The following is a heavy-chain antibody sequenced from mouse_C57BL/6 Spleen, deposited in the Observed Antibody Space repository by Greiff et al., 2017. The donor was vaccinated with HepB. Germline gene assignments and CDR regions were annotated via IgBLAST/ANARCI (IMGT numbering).Heavy chain of an antibody. CDR2: INPGSGGT. CDR3: ARGGYYDGHPMDY. D-gene: IGHD1-1*01. Sequence: QVQLKQSGAELVRPGTSVKVSCKASGYAFTNYLIEWVKQRPGQGLEWIGVINPGSGGTNYNEKFKGKATLTADKSSSTAYMQLSSLTSEDSAVYFCARGGYYDGHPMDYCGQGTSVTVSS. V-gene: IGHV1-54*01. J-gene: IGHJ4*01. CDR1: GYAFTNYL.